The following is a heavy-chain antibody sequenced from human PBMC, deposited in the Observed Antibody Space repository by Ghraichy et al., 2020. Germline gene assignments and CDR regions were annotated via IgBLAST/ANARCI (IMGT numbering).Heavy chain of an antibody. D-gene: IGHD2-2*01. CDR3: ARDVVPSATKYGLDV. CDR2: IYYSGST. J-gene: IGHJ6*02. V-gene: IGHV4-59*01. Sequence: SETLSLTCTVSGGSISSYYWNWIRQPPGKGLNWIGYIYYSGSTNYNSSLKSRVTISVDPSKNQFSLKLSSVTAADTAVYYCARDVVPSATKYGLDVWGQGTTVTVSS. CDR1: GGSISSYY.